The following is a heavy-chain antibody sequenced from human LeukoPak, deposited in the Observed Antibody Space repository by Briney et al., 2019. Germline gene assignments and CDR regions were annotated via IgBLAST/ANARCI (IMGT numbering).Heavy chain of an antibody. CDR3: ARGQTGTTWDYMDC. CDR2: VNPSGGSI. Sequence: ASVKVSCQASGYTFTTYFLHWVRQAPGQGPEWMGLVNPSGGSIKCAQKFQGRVTMTRDTSTSTVYMESSSLKSEDTAVYYCARGQTGTTWDYMDCKGQGSLVTFSS. J-gene: IGHJ4*02. D-gene: IGHD1-1*01. V-gene: IGHV1-46*01. CDR1: GYTFTTYF.